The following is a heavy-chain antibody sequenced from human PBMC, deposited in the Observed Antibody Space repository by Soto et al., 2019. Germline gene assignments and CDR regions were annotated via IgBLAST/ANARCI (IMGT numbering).Heavy chain of an antibody. J-gene: IGHJ4*02. CDR3: ARDDNRGTAFDY. Sequence: GASMKGSRKASGYTLTGHHIHWGRQAPGQGLEWMGWINPNSGGTNYAQKFQGWVTMTRDTSISTAYMELSRLRSDDTAVYYCARDDNRGTAFDYWGQGTLVTVSS. CDR2: INPNSGGT. CDR1: GYTLTGHH. D-gene: IGHD3-10*01. V-gene: IGHV1-2*04.